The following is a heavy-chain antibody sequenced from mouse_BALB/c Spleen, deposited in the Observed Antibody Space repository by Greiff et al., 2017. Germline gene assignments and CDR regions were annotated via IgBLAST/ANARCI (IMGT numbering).Heavy chain of an antibody. CDR2: INSNGGST. Sequence: EVKLVESGGGLVQPGGSLKLSCAASGFTFSSYGMSWVRQTPDKRLELVATINSNGGSTYYPDSVKGRFTISRDNAKNTLYLQMSSLKSEDTAMYYCARGPLITTATTYAMDYWGQGTSVTVSS. CDR1: GFTFSSYG. V-gene: IGHV5-6-3*01. D-gene: IGHD1-2*01. CDR3: ARGPLITTATTYAMDY. J-gene: IGHJ4*01.